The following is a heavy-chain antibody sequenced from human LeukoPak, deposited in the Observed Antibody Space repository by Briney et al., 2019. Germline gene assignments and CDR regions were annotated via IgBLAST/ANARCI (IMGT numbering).Heavy chain of an antibody. D-gene: IGHD3-3*01. CDR1: GGTFSSYA. Sequence: ASVKVSCKASGGTFSSYAISWVRQAPGQGLEWMGRIIPILGIANYAQKFQGRVTITADKSTSTAYMELSSLRSEDTAVYYCARDQEGYDFWSGYFNWFDPWGQGTLVTVSS. CDR3: ARDQEGYDFWSGYFNWFDP. CDR2: IIPILGIA. J-gene: IGHJ5*02. V-gene: IGHV1-69*04.